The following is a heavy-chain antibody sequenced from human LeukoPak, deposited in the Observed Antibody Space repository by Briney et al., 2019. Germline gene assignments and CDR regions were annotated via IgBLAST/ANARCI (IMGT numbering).Heavy chain of an antibody. CDR1: GYSFTSYW. Sequence: GESLKISCKGSGYSFTSYWIGWVRQRPGKGLEWMGIIYPGDSDTRYSPSFQGQVIMSADKSISTAYLQWSSLKAPDTAMYYCARQVPGCSGGSCYSGWFDPWGQGSLVSVSP. V-gene: IGHV5-51*01. CDR3: ARQVPGCSGGSCYSGWFDP. D-gene: IGHD2-15*01. CDR2: IYPGDSDT. J-gene: IGHJ5*02.